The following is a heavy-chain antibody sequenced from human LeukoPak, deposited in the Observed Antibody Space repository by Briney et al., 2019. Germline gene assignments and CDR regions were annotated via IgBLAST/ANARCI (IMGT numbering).Heavy chain of an antibody. V-gene: IGHV1-18*01. Sequence: ASVKVSCKASGYTFNSYSITWFRQAPGQGLEWMGWIGGYNGDTLYPQKFQGRVTVTTDTSSSTAYMELRSLRSHDPAVYYCARDISGGEDYWGQGTLVTVSS. CDR3: ARDISGGEDY. CDR1: GYTFNSYS. D-gene: IGHD3-16*01. J-gene: IGHJ4*02. CDR2: IGGYNGDT.